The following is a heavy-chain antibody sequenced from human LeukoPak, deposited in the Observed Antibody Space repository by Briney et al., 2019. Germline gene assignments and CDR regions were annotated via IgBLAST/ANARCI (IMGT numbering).Heavy chain of an antibody. CDR1: GFTFSSYS. D-gene: IGHD3-22*01. J-gene: IGHJ4*02. Sequence: GGSLRLSCAASGFTFSSYSMNWVRQAPGKGLEWVSAISTSSGNMYYADSVKGRFTISRDNAKKSLYLQMNSLRAEDTAVYYCVVVFDYWGQGTLVTVSS. CDR2: ISTSSGNM. CDR3: VVVFDY. V-gene: IGHV3-21*01.